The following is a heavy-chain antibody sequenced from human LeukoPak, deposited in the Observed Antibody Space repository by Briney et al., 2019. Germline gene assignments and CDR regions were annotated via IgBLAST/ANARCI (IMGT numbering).Heavy chain of an antibody. D-gene: IGHD5-18*01. Sequence: PSETLSLTCAVHGGSFSGYYWSWIRQPPGKGLEWIGEINHSGSTNYNPSLKSRVTMSVDTSKNQFSLKLSSVTAADTAVYYCAGYGFPIPFDHWGQGTLVTVSS. CDR1: GGSFSGYY. V-gene: IGHV4-34*01. J-gene: IGHJ4*02. CDR3: AGYGFPIPFDH. CDR2: INHSGST.